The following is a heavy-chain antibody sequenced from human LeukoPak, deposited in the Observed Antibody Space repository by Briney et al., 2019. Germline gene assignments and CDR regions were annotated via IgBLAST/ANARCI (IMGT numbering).Heavy chain of an antibody. CDR1: GFTFDDYA. V-gene: IGHV3-9*01. CDR3: AKLHHVVTFGGVIADPFDY. J-gene: IGHJ4*02. Sequence: PGGSLRLSCAASGFTFDDYAMHWVRQAPGKGLEWVSGISWNSGSIGYADSVKGRFTISRDNSKNTLYLQMNSLRAEDTAVYYCAKLHHVVTFGGVIADPFDYWGQGTLVTVSS. CDR2: ISWNSGSI. D-gene: IGHD3-16*02.